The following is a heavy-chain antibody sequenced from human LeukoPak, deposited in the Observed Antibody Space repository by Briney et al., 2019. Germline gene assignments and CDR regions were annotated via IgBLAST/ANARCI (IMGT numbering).Heavy chain of an antibody. Sequence: GGSLRLSCAASGFSVSSNYMTWVRQAPGKGLECVSVIYGGGNTYYADSVKGRFTISRDNAKNSLYLQMNSLRAEDTAVYYCARDSRPQRWTGIAVAGPSKYGMDVWGQGTTVTVSS. CDR3: ARDSRPQRWTGIAVAGPSKYGMDV. CDR1: GFSVSSNY. CDR2: IYGGGNT. V-gene: IGHV3-53*01. D-gene: IGHD6-19*01. J-gene: IGHJ6*02.